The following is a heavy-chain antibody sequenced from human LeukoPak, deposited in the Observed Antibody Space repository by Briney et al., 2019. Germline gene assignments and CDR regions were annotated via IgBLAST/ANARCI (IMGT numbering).Heavy chain of an antibody. J-gene: IGHJ5*02. CDR3: ARARSPAGTDNWFDP. Sequence: GGSLRLSCAASGFTFSSYSMNWVRQAPGKGLEWVSSISSSSSYIYYTDSVKGRFTISRDNAKNSLYLQMNSLRAEDTAVYYCARARSPAGTDNWFDPWGQGTLVTVSS. CDR1: GFTFSSYS. CDR2: ISSSSSYI. V-gene: IGHV3-21*01. D-gene: IGHD6-13*01.